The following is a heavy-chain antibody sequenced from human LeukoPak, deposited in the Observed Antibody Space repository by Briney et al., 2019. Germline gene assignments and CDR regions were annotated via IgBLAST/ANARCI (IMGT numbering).Heavy chain of an antibody. D-gene: IGHD5-18*01. CDR2: IYSGGST. Sequence: GGSLRLSCAASGVTVSSNYMSWVRQAPGQGLEWVSVIYSGGSTNYADSVKGRSNISRDNSINTLYLQMNSLRAEDTAVYYCAIYTAMGHWGQGTLVTVSP. J-gene: IGHJ4*02. CDR1: GVTVSSNY. CDR3: AIYTAMGH. V-gene: IGHV3-53*01.